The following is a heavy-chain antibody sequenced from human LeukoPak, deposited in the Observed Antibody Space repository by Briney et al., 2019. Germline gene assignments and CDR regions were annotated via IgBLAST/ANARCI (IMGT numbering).Heavy chain of an antibody. CDR3: ARPSSGFHF. D-gene: IGHD3-22*01. CDR1: GFIFSDFA. Sequence: GGFLRLSCAASGFIFSDFAMHWVRQASGKGLEWVGRIRTKVDSYATTYAASVKGRFTVSRDDSKNTAYLEMNSLKSEDTAVYYCARPSSGFHFWGQGTLVTVSS. V-gene: IGHV3-73*01. CDR2: IRTKVDSYAT. J-gene: IGHJ4*02.